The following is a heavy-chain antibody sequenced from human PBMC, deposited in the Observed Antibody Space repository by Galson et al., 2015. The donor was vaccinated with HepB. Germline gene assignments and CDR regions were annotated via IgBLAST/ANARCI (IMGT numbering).Heavy chain of an antibody. CDR1: GFTFSSYA. V-gene: IGHV3-23*01. J-gene: IGHJ6*02. D-gene: IGHD6-6*01. CDR3: AKKVEEYYYYGMDV. Sequence: SLRLSCAASGFTFSSYAMSWVRQAPGRGLEWLSTISGSGASTCYADSVKGRFIISRDKSKNTLYLQMGSLRAEDTAVYYCAKKVEEYYYYGMDVWGQGTTVTVSS. CDR2: ISGSGAST.